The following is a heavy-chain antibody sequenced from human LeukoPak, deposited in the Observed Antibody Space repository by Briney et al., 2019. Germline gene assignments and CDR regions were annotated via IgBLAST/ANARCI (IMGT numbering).Heavy chain of an antibody. Sequence: SETLSLTRTVSGYSIGSGYYWAWIRPPPGKGLEWIGSLSHSAATYSNPSLKSRVTISVDRSRTSFSLSLSSVTAADTAVYFCARLGSYHDFWGRGALVTVSS. D-gene: IGHD1-26*01. CDR2: LSHSAAT. J-gene: IGHJ4*02. V-gene: IGHV4-38-2*02. CDR3: ARLGSYHDF. CDR1: GYSIGSGYY.